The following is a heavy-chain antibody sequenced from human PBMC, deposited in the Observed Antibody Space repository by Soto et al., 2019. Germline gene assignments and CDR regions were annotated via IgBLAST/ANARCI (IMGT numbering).Heavy chain of an antibody. CDR1: GLPLSDT. D-gene: IGHD6-19*01. V-gene: IGHV3-53*01. J-gene: IGHJ4*01. CDR3: ARDASGPFDY. CDR2: IHSDGST. Sequence: PGGPLRRSCSVAGLPLSDTSSWVRQAPGKGLECVSFIHSDGSTHYTDSVRGRFTISRDNSKNTLYLQMDRLRVDDTAVYFCARDASGPFDYWG.